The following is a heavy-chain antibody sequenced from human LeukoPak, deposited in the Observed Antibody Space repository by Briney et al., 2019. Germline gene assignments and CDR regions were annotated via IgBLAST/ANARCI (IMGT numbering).Heavy chain of an antibody. CDR1: GFTFSNSA. J-gene: IGHJ4*01. CDR2: LSGSGITT. D-gene: IGHD6-19*01. CDR3: AKGIYSSGWSYFDY. Sequence: GGSLRLSCAASGFTFSNSAMSWVRQAPGKELEWFSTLSGSGITTYYADSVKGRYTISRDNSKNTLYLQMNSLRAEDTAVYYCAKGIYSSGWSYFDYWGHGTLVTVSS. V-gene: IGHV3-23*01.